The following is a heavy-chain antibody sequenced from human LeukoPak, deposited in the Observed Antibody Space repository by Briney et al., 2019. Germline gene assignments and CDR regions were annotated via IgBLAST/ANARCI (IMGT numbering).Heavy chain of an antibody. CDR2: IYTIGST. V-gene: IGHV4-4*07. CDR3: AREGGHCSGGSCYSVLYYYYMDV. CDR1: GGSISSYS. J-gene: IGHJ6*03. D-gene: IGHD2-15*01. Sequence: PSETLSLTCTVSGGSISSYSWSWIRQPPGKGLGGIGRIYTIGSTKYNPSLKSRVTMSLDTSKNHFSLKLSSVTAADTAVYYCAREGGHCSGGSCYSVLYYYYMDVWGKGTTVTISS.